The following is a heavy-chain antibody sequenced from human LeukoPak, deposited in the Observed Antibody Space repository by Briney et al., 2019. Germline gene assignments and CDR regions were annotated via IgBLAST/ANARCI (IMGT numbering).Heavy chain of an antibody. Sequence: EPGRSLRLSCKVSGFTFDDYAMHWVRQDPGKGLEWVSGISWNSGSIGYADSVKGRFTISRDNAKNSLYLQMNSLRAEDTALYYCAKDIFTMVRGVVDYWGQGTLVTVSS. J-gene: IGHJ4*02. CDR3: AKDIFTMVRGVVDY. CDR1: GFTFDDYA. V-gene: IGHV3-9*01. D-gene: IGHD3-10*01. CDR2: ISWNSGSI.